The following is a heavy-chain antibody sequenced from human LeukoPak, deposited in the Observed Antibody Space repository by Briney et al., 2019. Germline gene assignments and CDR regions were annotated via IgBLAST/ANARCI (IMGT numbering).Heavy chain of an antibody. CDR3: ARGGRFGELLSTPP. D-gene: IGHD3-10*01. V-gene: IGHV1-69*13. CDR1: GGTFSSYA. Sequence: ASVKVYCKASGGTFSSYAISWVRQAPGQGLEWMGGIIPIFGTANYAQKFQGRVTITADESTSTAYMELSSLRSEDTAVYYCARGGRFGELLSTPPWGQGTLVTVSS. J-gene: IGHJ5*02. CDR2: IIPIFGTA.